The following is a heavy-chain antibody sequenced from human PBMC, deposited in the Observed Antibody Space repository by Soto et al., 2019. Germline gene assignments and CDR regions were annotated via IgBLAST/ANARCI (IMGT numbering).Heavy chain of an antibody. D-gene: IGHD3-9*01. CDR3: AKDRTALRYFDWLLVRYCGMDV. V-gene: IGHV3-23*01. J-gene: IGHJ6*02. CDR1: GFTFSSYA. CDR2: ISGSGGST. Sequence: PGGSLRLSCAASGFTFSSYAMSWVRQAPGKGLEWVSAISGSGGSTYYADSVKGRFTNSRDNSKNTLYLQMNSLRAENTAVYYCAKDRTALRYFDWLLVRYCGMDVWGQGTTVTVSS.